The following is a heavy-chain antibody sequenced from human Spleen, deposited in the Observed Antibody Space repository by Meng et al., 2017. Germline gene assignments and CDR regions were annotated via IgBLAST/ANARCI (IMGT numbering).Heavy chain of an antibody. CDR1: GGSFSDYY. CDR3: ARGPTTMAHDFDY. J-gene: IGHJ4*02. CDR2: INHSGST. V-gene: IGHV4-34*01. D-gene: IGHD4-11*01. Sequence: QGQLKQWGAGLLKPSETLSLTCVVSGGSFSDYYWSWIRQPPGKGLEWIGEINHSGSTNYNPSLESRATISVDTSQNNLSLKLGSVTAADSAVYYCARGPTTMAHDFDYWGQGTLVTASS.